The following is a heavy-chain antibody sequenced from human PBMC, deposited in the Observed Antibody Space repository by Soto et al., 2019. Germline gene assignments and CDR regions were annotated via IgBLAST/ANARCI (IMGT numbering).Heavy chain of an antibody. Sequence: GGSLRLSCAASGFTFSSYAMHWVRQAPGKGLEWVAVISYDGSNKYYADSVKGRFTISRDNSKNTLYLQMNSLRAEDTAVYYCARVAAAGRHFDYWGQGTLVNVS. V-gene: IGHV3-30-3*01. J-gene: IGHJ4*02. CDR1: GFTFSSYA. CDR3: ARVAAAGRHFDY. D-gene: IGHD6-13*01. CDR2: ISYDGSNK.